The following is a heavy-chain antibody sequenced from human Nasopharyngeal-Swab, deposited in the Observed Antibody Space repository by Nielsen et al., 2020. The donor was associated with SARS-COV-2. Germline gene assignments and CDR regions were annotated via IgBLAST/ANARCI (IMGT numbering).Heavy chain of an antibody. CDR1: GGTFSSYA. D-gene: IGHD5-24*01. CDR3: ARVEMATMGGQLAYYFDY. J-gene: IGHJ4*02. V-gene: IGHV1-69*06. Sequence: SVKVSCKASGGTFSSYAISWVRQAPGQGLEWMGGIIPIFGTANYAQKFQGRVTITADKSTSTAYVELSSLRSEDTAVYYCARVEMATMGGQLAYYFDYWGQGTLVTVSS. CDR2: IIPIFGTA.